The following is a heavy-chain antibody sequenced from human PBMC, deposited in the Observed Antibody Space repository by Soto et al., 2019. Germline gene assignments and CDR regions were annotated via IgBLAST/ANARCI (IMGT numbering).Heavy chain of an antibody. CDR1: GYTFTSYG. V-gene: IGHV1-18*01. Sequence: QVQLVQSGAEVKKPGASAKVSCKASGYTFTSYGISWVRQAPGQGLEWMGWISAYNGNTNYAQKLQGRVTMTTDTSTSTAYMELRSLRSDDTAVYYCARDSAALRGYSREMNWFDPWGQGTLVTVSS. D-gene: IGHD6-13*01. J-gene: IGHJ5*02. CDR2: ISAYNGNT. CDR3: ARDSAALRGYSREMNWFDP.